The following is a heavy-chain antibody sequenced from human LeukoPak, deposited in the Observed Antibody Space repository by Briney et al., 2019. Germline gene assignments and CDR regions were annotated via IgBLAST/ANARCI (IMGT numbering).Heavy chain of an antibody. Sequence: ESLKTSWQCSGYIFTSYWLGWVRQTPGKGLEWKGIIYPGDTDTRYSPSFQGQVTISADKSISTAYLQWSSLKASDTAMYYCARLDRGSSGYLLDYWGQGTLVTVSS. CDR1: GYIFTSYW. CDR3: ARLDRGSSGYLLDY. D-gene: IGHD3-22*01. J-gene: IGHJ4*02. CDR2: IYPGDTDT. V-gene: IGHV5-51*01.